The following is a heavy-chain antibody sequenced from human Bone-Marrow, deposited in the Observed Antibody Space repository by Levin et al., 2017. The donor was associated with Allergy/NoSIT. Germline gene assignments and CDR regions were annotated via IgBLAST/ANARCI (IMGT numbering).Heavy chain of an antibody. J-gene: IGHJ4*01. CDR1: GFKFSDYY. CDR3: ARDDVVAAGALDY. V-gene: IGHV3-11*01. D-gene: IGHD2-15*01. Sequence: PGGSLRLSCAASGFKFSDYYMNWIRQAPGKGLEWIAYISNTGHTIYYADSVKGRFTMSRDNAENSVSLQMNSLSVEDTAIYYCARDDVVAAGALDYWGQGTLVTVSS. CDR2: ISNTGHTI.